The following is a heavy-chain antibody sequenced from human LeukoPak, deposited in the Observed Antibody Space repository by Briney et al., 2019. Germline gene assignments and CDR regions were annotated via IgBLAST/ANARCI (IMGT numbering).Heavy chain of an antibody. Sequence: GGSLRLSCEASGFIFSDYNMNWVRQAPGKGLEWLSFIDSSSSTIYYADSVKGRFAISRDNAKNSLFLQMDSLRAEDTAVYYCARIPAYSSPFDYWGQGTLVTVSS. V-gene: IGHV3-48*04. CDR3: ARIPAYSSPFDY. CDR2: IDSSSSTI. D-gene: IGHD6-13*01. J-gene: IGHJ4*02. CDR1: GFIFSDYN.